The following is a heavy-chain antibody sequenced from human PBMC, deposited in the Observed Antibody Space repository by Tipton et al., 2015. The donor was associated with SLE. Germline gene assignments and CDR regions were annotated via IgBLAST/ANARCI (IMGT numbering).Heavy chain of an antibody. CDR2: IYHSGRT. Sequence: LRLSCAVYGGSFSGYYWGWIRQSPGKGLEWIGSIYHSGRTYYDPSLESRVTISVDTSKTQFSLEVSSVTAADTAVYYCARLHSSSWTTDCWGQGTLVTVSS. J-gene: IGHJ4*02. CDR1: GGSFSGYY. CDR3: ARLHSSSWTTDC. V-gene: IGHV4-38-2*01. D-gene: IGHD6-13*01.